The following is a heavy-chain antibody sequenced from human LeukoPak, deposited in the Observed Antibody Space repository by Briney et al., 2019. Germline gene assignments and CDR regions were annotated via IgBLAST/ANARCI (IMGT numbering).Heavy chain of an antibody. CDR3: AKDLGVLRYFDWLFISPDY. D-gene: IGHD3-9*01. J-gene: IGHJ4*02. Sequence: GGSLRLSCAASGFTFSSYGMHWVRQAPGKGLEWVAVISYDGSNKYYADSVKGRFTISRDNSKNTLYLQMNSLRAEDTAVYYCAKDLGVLRYFDWLFISPDYWGQGTLVTVSS. CDR2: ISYDGSNK. V-gene: IGHV3-30*18. CDR1: GFTFSSYG.